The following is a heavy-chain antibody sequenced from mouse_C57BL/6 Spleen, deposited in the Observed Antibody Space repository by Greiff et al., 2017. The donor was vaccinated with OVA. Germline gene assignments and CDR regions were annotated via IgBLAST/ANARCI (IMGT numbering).Heavy chain of an antibody. CDR1: GYTFTDYN. CDR2: INPNNGGT. Sequence: EVKLMESGPELVKPGASVKIPCKASGYTFTDYNMDWVKQSHGKSLEWIGDINPNNGGTIYNQKFKGKATLTVDKSSSTAYMELRSLTSEDTAVYYCARERNYYGSSYYAMDYWGQGTSVTVSS. D-gene: IGHD1-1*01. J-gene: IGHJ4*01. CDR3: ARERNYYGSSYYAMDY. V-gene: IGHV1-18*01.